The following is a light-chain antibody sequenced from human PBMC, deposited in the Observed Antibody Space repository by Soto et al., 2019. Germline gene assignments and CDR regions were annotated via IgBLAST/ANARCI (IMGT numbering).Light chain of an antibody. Sequence: QSVLTQPPSASGAPGQRVTSSCSGSASNIGRDPVNWYQQVPGTAPKLLIYENNHRPSGVPDRFSGSKSGTSASLVISGLQSEDEAEYFCAGWDGSLKGFVFGTGTKV. J-gene: IGLJ1*01. CDR1: ASNIGRDP. V-gene: IGLV1-44*01. CDR2: ENN. CDR3: AGWDGSLKGFV.